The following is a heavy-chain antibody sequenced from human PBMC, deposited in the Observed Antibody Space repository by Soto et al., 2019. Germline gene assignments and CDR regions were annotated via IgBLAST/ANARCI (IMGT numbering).Heavy chain of an antibody. Sequence: EVQLLESGGDLVQPGGPRSLSCEASGLTFSSYAMSWVRQAPGKGQEWVAVISGSGGYTDYADSVKGRFTISRDNSKNTLFLQMNSLRAEDTALYYCAKRFRGVLLNPEVDWGQGTLVTVSS. CDR3: AKRFRGVLLNPEVD. V-gene: IGHV3-23*01. J-gene: IGHJ4*02. CDR1: GLTFSSYA. CDR2: ISGSGGYT. D-gene: IGHD3-10*01.